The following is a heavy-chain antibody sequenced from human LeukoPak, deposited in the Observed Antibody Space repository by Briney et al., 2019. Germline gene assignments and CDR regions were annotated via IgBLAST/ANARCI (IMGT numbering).Heavy chain of an antibody. V-gene: IGHV3-7*01. D-gene: IGHD7-27*01. CDR2: IKQDGSEK. CDR1: GFTFSSYW. CDR3: ARGGGFSTGDPDDY. Sequence: GGSLRLSCAASGFTFSSYWMSWVRQAPGKGLEWVANIKQDGSEKYYVDSVKGRFTISRDNAKNSLYLQMNSLRAEDTAVYYCARGGGFSTGDPDDYWGQGTLVTVSS. J-gene: IGHJ4*02.